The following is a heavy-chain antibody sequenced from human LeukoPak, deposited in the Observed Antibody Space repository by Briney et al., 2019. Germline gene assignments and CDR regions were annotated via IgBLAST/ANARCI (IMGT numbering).Heavy chain of an antibody. CDR2: ISNNGGYT. CDR3: AKQLGYCSDGSCYFPY. D-gene: IGHD2-15*01. J-gene: IGHJ4*02. CDR1: GFTFSSSA. V-gene: IGHV3-23*01. Sequence: GGSLRPSCAASGFTFSSSAMSWVRQAPGKGLEWVSAISNNGGYTYYADSVQGRFTIPRDNSKSTLCLQMNSLRAEDTAVYYCAKQLGYCSDGSCYFPYWGQGTLVTVSS.